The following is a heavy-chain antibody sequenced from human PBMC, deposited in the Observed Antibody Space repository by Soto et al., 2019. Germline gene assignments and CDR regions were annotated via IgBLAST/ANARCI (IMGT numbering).Heavy chain of an antibody. Sequence: SGTLSLTCTVSGGSISSSSYYWGGIRQPPGKGLEWIGSIYYSGSTYYNPSLKSRVTISVDTSKNQFSLKLSSVTAADTAVYYCARLGPLPDYWGQGTLVTVSS. CDR1: GGSISSSSYY. V-gene: IGHV4-39*01. CDR2: IYYSGST. CDR3: ARLGPLPDY. J-gene: IGHJ4*02. D-gene: IGHD3-16*01.